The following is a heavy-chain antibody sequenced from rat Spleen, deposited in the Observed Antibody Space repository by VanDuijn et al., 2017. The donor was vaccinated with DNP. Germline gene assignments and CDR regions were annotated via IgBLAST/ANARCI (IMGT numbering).Heavy chain of an antibody. V-gene: IGHV5-31*01. J-gene: IGHJ3*01. CDR3: ATRYWFAY. CDR1: GFTFNKYW. CDR2: ITSGDPHA. Sequence: EVQLVKSGGDLVQPGRSLNLSCVGSGFTFNKYWMTWIRQVPGKGLEWIASITSGDPHAYYPDSVKGRFTVSRDNAKSTLYLQMDSLRSEDTATYYCATRYWFAYWGQGTLVTVSS.